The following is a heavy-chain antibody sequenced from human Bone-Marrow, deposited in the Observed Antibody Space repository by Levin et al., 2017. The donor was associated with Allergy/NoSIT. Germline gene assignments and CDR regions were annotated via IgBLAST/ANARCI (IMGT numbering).Heavy chain of an antibody. CDR1: GFTISDYY. D-gene: IGHD6-19*01. V-gene: IGHV3-11*03. Sequence: GESLKISRTVSGFTISDYYMTWIRQAPGKGLECLSYMSSSTASSYTKYADSVKGRFTISRDNAKNSLYLQMDSVRDEDTAVYYCARTHSNGWYADWFDHWGQGTLVSVSS. J-gene: IGHJ5*02. CDR2: MSSSTASSYT. CDR3: ARTHSNGWYADWFDH.